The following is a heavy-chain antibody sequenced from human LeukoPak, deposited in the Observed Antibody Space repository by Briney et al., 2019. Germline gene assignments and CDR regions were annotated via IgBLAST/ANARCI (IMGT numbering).Heavy chain of an antibody. CDR1: GGSFSGYY. Sequence: PSETLSLTCAVYGGSFSGYYWSWIRQPPGKGLEWIGEINHSGSTSYNPSLKRRVTISVDTSKNQFSLKLSSVTAADTAVYYCARDGSGNTAMAAPDYWGQGTLVTVSS. CDR2: INHSGST. J-gene: IGHJ4*02. V-gene: IGHV4-34*01. CDR3: ARDGSGNTAMAAPDY. D-gene: IGHD5-18*01.